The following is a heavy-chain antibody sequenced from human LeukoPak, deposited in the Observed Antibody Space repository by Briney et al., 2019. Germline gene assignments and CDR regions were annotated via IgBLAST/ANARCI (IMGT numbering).Heavy chain of an antibody. D-gene: IGHD4-17*01. CDR1: GGSFSGYY. CDR3: ASRLRGYYYYYMDV. Sequence: SETLSLTCAVYGGSFSGYYWSWIRQPPGKGLEWMGEINHSGSTNYNPSLKSRVTISVDTSKNQSPLKLSSVPAADTAVYYCASRLRGYYYYYMDVWGKGTTVTISS. V-gene: IGHV4-34*01. J-gene: IGHJ6*03. CDR2: INHSGST.